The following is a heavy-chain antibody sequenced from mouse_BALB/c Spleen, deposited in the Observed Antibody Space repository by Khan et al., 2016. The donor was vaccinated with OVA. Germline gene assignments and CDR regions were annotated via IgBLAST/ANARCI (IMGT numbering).Heavy chain of an antibody. V-gene: IGHV14-3*02. J-gene: IGHJ4*01. D-gene: IGHD1-1*02. CDR3: GRGGWSYAMDY. CDR1: GFNIKDTY. Sequence: VQLQQSGAELVKPGASVKLSCTASGFNIKDTYIHWVMQRPEQGLEWIGRIDPANGNTQYDPRFQGKATITADTSSNTAYLQFSSLTSEDTAVYYCGRGGWSYAMDYWGQGTSVTVSS. CDR2: IDPANGNT.